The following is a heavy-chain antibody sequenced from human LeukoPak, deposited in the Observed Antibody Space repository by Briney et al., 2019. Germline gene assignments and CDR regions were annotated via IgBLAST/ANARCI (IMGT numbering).Heavy chain of an antibody. CDR1: GGSISSSSYY. V-gene: IGHV4-39*07. Sequence: SETLSLTCTVSGGSISSSSYYWGWIRQPPGKGLEWIGSIYYSGSTYYNPSLKSRVTISVDTSKNQFSLKLSSVTAADTAVYFCARERGVTTRFDYWGQGTLVTVSS. D-gene: IGHD1-1*01. CDR3: ARERGVTTRFDY. J-gene: IGHJ4*02. CDR2: IYYSGST.